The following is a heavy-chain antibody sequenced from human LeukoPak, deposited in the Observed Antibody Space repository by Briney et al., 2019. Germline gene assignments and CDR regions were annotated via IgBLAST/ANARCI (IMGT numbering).Heavy chain of an antibody. V-gene: IGHV1-69*13. Sequence: ASVKLSCKASGGTFSSYAISWVRQAPGQGLEWMGGIIPVFGTSNYAQKFQGRVTITADESTRTAYMQLNSLRAEDTAVYYCAGLGITMIGGVWGKGTTVTISS. D-gene: IGHD3-10*02. J-gene: IGHJ6*04. CDR2: IIPVFGTS. CDR3: AGLGITMIGGV. CDR1: GGTFSSYA.